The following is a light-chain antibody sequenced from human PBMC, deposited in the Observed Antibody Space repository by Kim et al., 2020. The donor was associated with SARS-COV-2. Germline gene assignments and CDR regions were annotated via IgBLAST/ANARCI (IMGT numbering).Light chain of an antibody. CDR2: AAS. CDR1: QGISSY. CDR3: QQYYSYPPT. J-gene: IGKJ1*01. Sequence: AIRMTQSPSSFSASTGDRVTITCRASQGISSYLAWYQQKPGKAPKLLIYAASTLQSGVPSRFSGSGSGTDFTLTISCLQSEDFATCYCQQYYSYPPTFGQGTKVDIK. V-gene: IGKV1-8*01.